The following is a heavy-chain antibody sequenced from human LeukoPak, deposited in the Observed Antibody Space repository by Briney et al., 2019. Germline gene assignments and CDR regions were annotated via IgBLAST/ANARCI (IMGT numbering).Heavy chain of an antibody. Sequence: GASVKVSCKASGYTFTNYAIIWVRQAPGQGLEWMAYISAYNGKTEYAQKIQGRVTLTTDTSTNTAYMELSSLRSDDTAVYYCAREFWSNDNNCYLSSFDIWGQGTVVTVSS. J-gene: IGHJ3*02. D-gene: IGHD3-10*01. CDR2: ISAYNGKT. CDR1: GYTFTNYA. CDR3: AREFWSNDNNCYLSSFDI. V-gene: IGHV1-18*01.